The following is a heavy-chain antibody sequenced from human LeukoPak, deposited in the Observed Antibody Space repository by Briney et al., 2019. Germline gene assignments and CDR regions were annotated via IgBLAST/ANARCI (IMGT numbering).Heavy chain of an antibody. J-gene: IGHJ4*02. CDR1: GGSISSGDYY. CDR2: IYYSGST. CDR3: ANIGERLGELSAASGY. D-gene: IGHD3-16*02. V-gene: IGHV4-31*02. Sequence: SETLSLTCTVSGGSISSGDYYWSWIRQPPGKGLEWIGYIYYSGSTNYNPSLKSRVTISVDTSKNQFSLKLSSVTAADTAVYYCANIGERLGELSAASGYWGQGTLVTVSS.